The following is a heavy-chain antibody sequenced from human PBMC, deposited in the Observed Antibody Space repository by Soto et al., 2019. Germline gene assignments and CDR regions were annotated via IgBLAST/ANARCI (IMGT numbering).Heavy chain of an antibody. V-gene: IGHV1-2*06. CDR2: INPKSGGT. CDR1: GYCCTDDH. D-gene: IGHD2-8*01. J-gene: IGHJ6*02. CDR3: ARGHSTDRSNGVCSFFYIPDMYV. Sequence: SVKVACKASGYCCTDDHIHWVRQAPGQGLEWLGRINPKSGGTSTAQRLQGGVTMTTDPSISTASMELTRLTSDDTAIYYYARGHSTDRSNGVCSFFYIPDMYVWSQ.